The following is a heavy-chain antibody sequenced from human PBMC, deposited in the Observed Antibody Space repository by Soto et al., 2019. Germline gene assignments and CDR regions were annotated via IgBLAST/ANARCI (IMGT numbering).Heavy chain of an antibody. CDR3: ARASSGVGNWFDP. Sequence: SVTLSLTWAISGVSISSGYYWGWIRQPPGKGLEWIGSIYYTGVTYYNPVLRSRVSISADTSKNQFSLKMSSVTAADTAVYYCARASSGVGNWFDPWGQGTLVTVSS. V-gene: IGHV4-38-2*01. D-gene: IGHD3-22*01. CDR1: GVSISSGYY. J-gene: IGHJ5*02. CDR2: IYYTGVT.